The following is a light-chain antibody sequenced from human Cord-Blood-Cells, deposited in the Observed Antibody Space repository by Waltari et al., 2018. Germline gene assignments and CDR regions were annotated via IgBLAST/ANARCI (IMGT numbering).Light chain of an antibody. J-gene: IGLJ3*02. CDR1: SSNLGNNY. Sequence: QSVLTQPPSVSVAPGQKVTISCSGSSSNLGNNYVSWYQQLPGTAPKLLIYENNKRPSGIPDRFSGSKSGTSATLGITGLQTGDEADYYCGTWDSSLSAGVFGGGTKLTVL. CDR3: GTWDSSLSAGV. CDR2: ENN. V-gene: IGLV1-51*02.